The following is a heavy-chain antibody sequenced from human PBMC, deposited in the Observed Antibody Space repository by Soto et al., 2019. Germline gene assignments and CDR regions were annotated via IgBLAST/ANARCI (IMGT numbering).Heavy chain of an antibody. V-gene: IGHV1-2*02. CDR2: INTDTGGT. Sequence: QVQLVQSGAEVKKPGASVKVSCRASGYTFSGYYMHWLRQAPGQGPEWLGWINTDTGGTDSAQKFQGGVTMTRDTSISTAYLELSSLRSDDTAVYYCARDPIGGGTPYYCDFWGQGTLVTVSS. CDR3: ARDPIGGGTPYYCDF. CDR1: GYTFSGYY. D-gene: IGHD3-10*01. J-gene: IGHJ4*02.